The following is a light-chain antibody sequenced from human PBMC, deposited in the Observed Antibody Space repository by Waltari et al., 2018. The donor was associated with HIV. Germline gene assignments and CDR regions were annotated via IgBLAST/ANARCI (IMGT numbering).Light chain of an antibody. V-gene: IGLV7-46*01. J-gene: IGLJ2*01. CDR2: DTS. CDR3: LLSYGGPRV. Sequence: QAVVTQEPSLTVSPGGTVTLTCASSTEAVTSGHSPYWFQQRPGQAPRTLIHDTSNKHSWTPARFSGSLLGGKAALTLSGAQPEDEAEYYCLLSYGGPRVFGGGTKLTVL. CDR1: TEAVTSGHS.